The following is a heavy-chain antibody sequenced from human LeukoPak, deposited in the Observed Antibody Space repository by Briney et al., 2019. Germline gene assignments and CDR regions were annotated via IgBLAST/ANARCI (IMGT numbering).Heavy chain of an antibody. Sequence: PGGSLRLSCAASGFTFDDYGMSWVRQTPGKGLEWVSGINWNGGSTGYADSVKGRFTISRDNAKNSLYLQMNSLRAEDTALYYCARARITIFGVVIRDAFDIWGQGTMVTVSS. J-gene: IGHJ3*02. CDR2: INWNGGST. CDR3: ARARITIFGVVIRDAFDI. V-gene: IGHV3-20*04. D-gene: IGHD3-3*01. CDR1: GFTFDDYG.